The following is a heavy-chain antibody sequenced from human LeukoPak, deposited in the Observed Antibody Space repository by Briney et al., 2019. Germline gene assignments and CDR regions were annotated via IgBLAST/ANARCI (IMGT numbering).Heavy chain of an antibody. V-gene: IGHV4-34*01. J-gene: IGHJ4*02. Sequence: SETLSLTCAVYGGSFSGYYWSWIRQPPGKGLEWIGEINHSGSTNYNPSLKSRVTISVDTSKNQFSLKRSSVTAADTAVYYCARVPRAYYYDSSGYYWVDYWGQGTLVTVSS. CDR2: INHSGST. D-gene: IGHD3-22*01. CDR1: GGSFSGYY. CDR3: ARVPRAYYYDSSGYYWVDY.